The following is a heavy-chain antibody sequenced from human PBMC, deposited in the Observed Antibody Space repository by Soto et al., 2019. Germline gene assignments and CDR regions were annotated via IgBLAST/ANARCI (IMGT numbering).Heavy chain of an antibody. V-gene: IGHV3-21*01. CDR2: ISSNSAYI. J-gene: IGHJ5*02. D-gene: IGHD6-13*01. CDR1: GLTLRSFT. CDR3: TRDASRDSSARGWFDP. Sequence: GGSLRLSCAACGLTLRSFTMNWVRQAPGKGLEWVSTISSNSAYIYYTDALRGRFTISRDNAKNSLHLQMNSLRAEDTAVYYCTRDASRDSSARGWFDPWGPGTLVTVSS.